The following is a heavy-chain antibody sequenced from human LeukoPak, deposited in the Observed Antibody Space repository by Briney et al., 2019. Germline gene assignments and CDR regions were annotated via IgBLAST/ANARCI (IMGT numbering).Heavy chain of an antibody. J-gene: IGHJ4*02. CDR2: INHSGST. D-gene: IGHD6-13*01. CDR1: GGPFSGYY. Sequence: PSETLSLTCAVYGGPFSGYYWSWIRQPPGKGLEWIGEINHSGSTNYNPSLKSRVTISVDTSKNQFSLKLSSVTAADTAVYYCARGLRQQLDYWGQGTLVTVSS. V-gene: IGHV4-34*01. CDR3: ARGLRQQLDY.